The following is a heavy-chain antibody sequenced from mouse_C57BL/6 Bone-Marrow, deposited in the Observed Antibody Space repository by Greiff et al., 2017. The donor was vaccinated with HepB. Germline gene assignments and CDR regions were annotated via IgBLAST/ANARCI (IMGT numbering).Heavy chain of an antibody. CDR2: IYPGSGST. V-gene: IGHV1-55*01. J-gene: IGHJ2*01. D-gene: IGHD2-3*01. Sequence: VQLQQSGAELVKPGASVKMSCKASGYTFTSYWITWVKQRPGQGLEWIGDIYPGSGSTNYNEKFKSKATLTVETSSSTAYMQLSSLTSEDSAVYYCARWLLRNYWGQGTTLTVSS. CDR1: GYTFTSYW. CDR3: ARWLLRNY.